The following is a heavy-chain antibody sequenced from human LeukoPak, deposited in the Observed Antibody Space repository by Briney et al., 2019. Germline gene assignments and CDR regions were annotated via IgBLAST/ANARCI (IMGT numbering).Heavy chain of an antibody. CDR2: IWYDGSNK. Sequence: GGSLRLSCAASGFTFSSYGMHWVRQAPGKGLEWVAVIWYDGSNKYYADSVKGRFTISRDNSKNTLYLQMNSLRAEDTAVYHCARDRKAVAGIDYWGQGTLVTVSS. CDR3: ARDRKAVAGIDY. J-gene: IGHJ4*02. V-gene: IGHV3-33*01. CDR1: GFTFSSYG. D-gene: IGHD6-19*01.